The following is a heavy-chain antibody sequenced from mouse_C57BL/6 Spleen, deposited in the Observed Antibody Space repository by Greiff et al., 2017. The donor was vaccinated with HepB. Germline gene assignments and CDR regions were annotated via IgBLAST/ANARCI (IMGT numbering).Heavy chain of an antibody. V-gene: IGHV1-39*01. J-gene: IGHJ2*01. D-gene: IGHD2-5*01. CDR2: LNPNYGTT. CDR1: GYSFTDYN. Sequence: EVQLQQSGPELVKPGASVKISCKASGYSFTDYNMNWVKQSNGKSLEWIGVLNPNYGTTSYNQKFKGKATLTVDQSSSTAYMQINSLTSEDSAVYDGARAYSNLYYFDYWGQGTTLTVSS. CDR3: ARAYSNLYYFDY.